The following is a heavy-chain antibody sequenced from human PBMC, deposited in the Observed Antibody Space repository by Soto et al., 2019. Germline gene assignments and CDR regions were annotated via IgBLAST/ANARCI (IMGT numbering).Heavy chain of an antibody. V-gene: IGHV1-69*13. CDR3: ERGSCSSTSCYKDYYFDL. Sequence: SXKVSFKASGGTXNGYASGLVRQAPGQGLEWMGEIIPMFGTSNYAQKFQGRVTINADESTSTAYMDLSSLRSEDTAVYYCERGSCSSTSCYKDYYFDLWGQGTLVTVSS. D-gene: IGHD2-2*02. J-gene: IGHJ4*02. CDR1: GGTXNGYA. CDR2: IIPMFGTS.